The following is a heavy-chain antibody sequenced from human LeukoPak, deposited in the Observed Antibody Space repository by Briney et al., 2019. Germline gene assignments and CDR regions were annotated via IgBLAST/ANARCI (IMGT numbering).Heavy chain of an antibody. J-gene: IGHJ6*03. D-gene: IGHD1-26*01. CDR3: ARGGQPIVGAGLNPALYYMDV. Sequence: SETLSLTCTVSGGSISSSSYYWGWIRQPPGKGLEWIGSIYYSGITYYNPSLKSRVTISVDTSKNQFSLKLSSVTAADTAVYYCARGGQPIVGAGLNPALYYMDVWGKGTTVTVSS. V-gene: IGHV4-39*01. CDR2: IYYSGIT. CDR1: GGSISSSSYY.